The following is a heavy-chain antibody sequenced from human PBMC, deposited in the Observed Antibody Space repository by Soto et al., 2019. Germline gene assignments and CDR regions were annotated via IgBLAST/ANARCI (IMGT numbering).Heavy chain of an antibody. CDR1: GFTFRDHW. CDR3: ARGYSSGPAY. Sequence: EVQLVESGGGLVQPGGSLRLSCAASGFTFRDHWMHWVRQAPGKGLVWVSRINSDGSTTTYADSVKGRFTISRDNAKSTLYLQLNSMRAEDTALYYCARGYSSGPAYWGQETLVTVSS. D-gene: IGHD6-19*01. J-gene: IGHJ4*02. V-gene: IGHV3-74*01. CDR2: INSDGSTT.